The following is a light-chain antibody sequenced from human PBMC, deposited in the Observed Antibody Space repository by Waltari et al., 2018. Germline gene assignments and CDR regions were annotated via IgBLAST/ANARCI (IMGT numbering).Light chain of an antibody. V-gene: IGKV3-11*01. Sequence: IVLTQSPAPLSLSPGESATLSCRASQTVSTYLAWFQQKPGQAPRLLIYDASNRAPGIPARFSGSGSGTDFSLTISSLEPEDFAVYYCLQRSLWPWTFGQGTKVAVK. CDR2: DAS. CDR1: QTVSTY. J-gene: IGKJ1*01. CDR3: LQRSLWPWT.